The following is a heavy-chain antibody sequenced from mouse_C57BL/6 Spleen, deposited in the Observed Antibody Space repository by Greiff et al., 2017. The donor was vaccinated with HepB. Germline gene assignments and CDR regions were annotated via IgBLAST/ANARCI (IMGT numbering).Heavy chain of an antibody. D-gene: IGHD4-1*01. CDR2: INPNNGGT. Sequence: EVQLVESGPELVKPGASVKIPCKASGYTFTDYNMDWVKQSHGKSLEWIGDINPNNGGTIYNQKFKGKATLTVDKSSSTAYMELRSLTSEDTAVYYCARGGDYVTGYAMDYWGQGTSVTASS. J-gene: IGHJ4*01. CDR1: GYTFTDYN. V-gene: IGHV1-18*01. CDR3: ARGGDYVTGYAMDY.